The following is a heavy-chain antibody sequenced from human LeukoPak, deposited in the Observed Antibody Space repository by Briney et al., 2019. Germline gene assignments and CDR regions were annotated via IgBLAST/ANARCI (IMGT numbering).Heavy chain of an antibody. J-gene: IGHJ3*02. V-gene: IGHV3-23*01. CDR2: ISGSGGST. CDR3: AKRPQYYDILTGSDAFDI. Sequence: GGSLRLSCAASGFTFSSYAMSWVRQAPGKGLEWVSAISGSGGSTYYADSVKGRFTISRDNSKNTLYLQMNSLRAEDTAVYYCAKRPQYYDILTGSDAFDIWGRGTMVTVSS. CDR1: GFTFSSYA. D-gene: IGHD3-9*01.